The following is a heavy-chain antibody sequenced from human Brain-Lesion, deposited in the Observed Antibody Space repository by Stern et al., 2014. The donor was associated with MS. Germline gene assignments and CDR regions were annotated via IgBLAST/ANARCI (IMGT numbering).Heavy chain of an antibody. V-gene: IGHV5-51*01. CDR1: GYRVTSNW. Sequence: EVQLVESEAEVKKPGESLKISCKGSGYRVTSNWIGWVRQMPGKGLEWRGIIWPGDSDTRYSPSFQGQVTISADKSISTAYLQWSSLQASDTAMYYCARRGDSSSSGFDYWGQGTLVIVSS. D-gene: IGHD6-6*01. CDR3: ARRGDSSSSGFDY. CDR2: IWPGDSDT. J-gene: IGHJ4*02.